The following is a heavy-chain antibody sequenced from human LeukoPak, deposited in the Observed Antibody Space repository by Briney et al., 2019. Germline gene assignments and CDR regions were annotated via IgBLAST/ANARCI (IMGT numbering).Heavy chain of an antibody. CDR1: GFTFSSYS. V-gene: IGHV3-48*04. CDR2: ISSSSTI. J-gene: IGHJ4*02. D-gene: IGHD5/OR15-5a*01. CDR3: ARAVSRLGEGDY. Sequence: GGSLRLSCAASGFTFSSYSMNWVRQAPGKGLEWVSYISSSSTIYYADSVKGRFTISRDNAKNSLYLQMNSLRAEDTAVYYCARAVSRLGEGDYWGQGTLVTVSS.